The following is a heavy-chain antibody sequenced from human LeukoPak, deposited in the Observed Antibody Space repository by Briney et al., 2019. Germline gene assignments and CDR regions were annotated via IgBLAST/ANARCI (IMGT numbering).Heavy chain of an antibody. CDR3: ARSSGSYYHLPFDY. CDR1: GFTFSSYV. Sequence: GGSLRLSCEASGFTFSSYVMRWVRQAPGKGLEWVALISYDGSNKYYADSVKGRFTISRDNSKNTLYLQMDSLRAEDTALYYCARSSGSYYHLPFDYWGQGTLVTVSS. J-gene: IGHJ4*02. D-gene: IGHD3-10*01. V-gene: IGHV3-30*04. CDR2: ISYDGSNK.